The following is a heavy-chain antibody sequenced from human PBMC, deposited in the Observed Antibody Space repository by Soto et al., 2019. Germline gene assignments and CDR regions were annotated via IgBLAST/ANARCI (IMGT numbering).Heavy chain of an antibody. CDR3: ARSGYSFAWGY. D-gene: IGHD5-18*01. J-gene: IGHJ4*02. CDR1: GFLVNSAY. CDR2: INSDGST. Sequence: EVQLVESGGGLIPPGGSLRLSCAASGFLVNSAYMTWVRQAPGKGLEWLSMINSDGSTLYAESVKGRFTISRDNSKNRLDLQMNSLSAEDTGLYYWARSGYSFAWGYWGQGTLVIVTS. V-gene: IGHV3-53*01.